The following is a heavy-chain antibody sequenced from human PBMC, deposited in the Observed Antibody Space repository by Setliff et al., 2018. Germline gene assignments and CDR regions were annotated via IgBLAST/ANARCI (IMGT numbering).Heavy chain of an antibody. Sequence: WASVKVSCKASGYTFSANAIHWVRQAPGQRLEWMGFIYTDNGNTKYSKNFQDRVAITRDTSASTAYMELSSLTSEDTAVYFCAKQVLTSSWPNDAFDIWGQGTMVTVSS. J-gene: IGHJ3*02. CDR2: IYTDNGNT. V-gene: IGHV1-3*04. CDR1: GYTFSANA. CDR3: AKQVLTSSWPNDAFDI. D-gene: IGHD6-13*01.